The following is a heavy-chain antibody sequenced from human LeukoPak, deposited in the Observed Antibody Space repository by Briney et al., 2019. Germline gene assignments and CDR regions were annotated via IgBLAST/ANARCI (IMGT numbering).Heavy chain of an antibody. CDR2: INPNSGGT. CDR3: ARGLGIAVAAVDY. Sequence: ASVKVSCKASGYTFTGYYMHWVRQAPGQGLEWMGWINPNSGGTNYALKSQGRVTMTRDTSISTAYMELSRLRSDDTAVYYCARGLGIAVAAVDYWGQGTLVTVSS. V-gene: IGHV1-2*02. CDR1: GYTFTGYY. J-gene: IGHJ4*02. D-gene: IGHD6-19*01.